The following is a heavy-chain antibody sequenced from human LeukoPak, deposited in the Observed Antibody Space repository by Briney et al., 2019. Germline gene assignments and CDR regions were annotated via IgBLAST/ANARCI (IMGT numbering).Heavy chain of an antibody. CDR3: ARDPYSGLFDS. CDR1: GFTSSSYS. J-gene: IGHJ4*02. CDR2: ISSSSNYI. V-gene: IGHV3-21*01. D-gene: IGHD4-11*01. Sequence: GGSLRLSCAASGFTSSSYSMNWVRYAPGQGLDWVSSISSSSNYIYYAESVKGRFTISRDNAKTSLYLQMNSLRAEDKSVYYCARDPYSGLFDSWGQGTLVTVSS.